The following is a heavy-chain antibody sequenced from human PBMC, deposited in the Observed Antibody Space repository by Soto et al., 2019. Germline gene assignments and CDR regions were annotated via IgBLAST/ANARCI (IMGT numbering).Heavy chain of an antibody. CDR1: GGSFSGYY. CDR2: INHSGST. V-gene: IGHV4-34*01. D-gene: IGHD6-13*01. J-gene: IGHJ6*02. CDR3: ARGSRTYGMDV. Sequence: SETLSLTCAVYGGSFSGYYWSWIRQPPGKGLEWIGEINHSGSTNYNPSLKSRVTISVDTSKNQFSLKLSSVTAADTAVYYCARGSRTYGMDVWDQGTTVTVSS.